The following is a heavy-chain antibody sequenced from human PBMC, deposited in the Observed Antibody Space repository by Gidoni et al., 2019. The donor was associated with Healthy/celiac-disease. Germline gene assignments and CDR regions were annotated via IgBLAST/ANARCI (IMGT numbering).Heavy chain of an antibody. CDR3: ARLYYYDSSGY. V-gene: IGHV3-21*01. CDR2: MSVSSSYI. J-gene: IGHJ4*02. CDR1: GFTFSSYS. Sequence: EVQLVESGGGLVTPGGSLRLSCAASGFTFSSYSMNWVRQAPGKGLGWVAYMSVSSSYIDNADSVKGRFTSSRDNAKNSLDRQMNSLRAEDTAVYYCARLYYYDSSGYWGQGTLVTVSS. D-gene: IGHD3-22*01.